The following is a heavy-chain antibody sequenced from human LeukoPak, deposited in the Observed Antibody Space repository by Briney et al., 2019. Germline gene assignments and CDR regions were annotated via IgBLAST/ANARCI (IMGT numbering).Heavy chain of an antibody. CDR3: ARVGSRYSSGWYRFDP. CDR2: IYYSGST. D-gene: IGHD6-19*01. J-gene: IGHJ5*02. V-gene: IGHV4-59*01. Sequence: SETLSLACTVSGGSISSYYWSWIRQPPGKGLEWIGYIYYSGSTNYNPSLKSRVTISVDTSKNQFSLKLSSVTAAGTAVYYCARVGSRYSSGWYRFDPWGQGTLVTVSS. CDR1: GGSISSYY.